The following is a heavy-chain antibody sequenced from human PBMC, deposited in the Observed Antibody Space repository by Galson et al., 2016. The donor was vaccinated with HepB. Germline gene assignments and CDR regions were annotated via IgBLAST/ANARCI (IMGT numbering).Heavy chain of an antibody. CDR3: ARDGWAVTGTPFFDY. V-gene: IGHV3-48*01. CDR1: GFTFSGSH. CDR2: ISSGSSTI. J-gene: IGHJ4*02. D-gene: IGHD6-13*01. Sequence: SLRLSCAASGFTFSGSHMHWVRQPPGKGLEWVSYISSGSSTIYYADSVKGRFTISRDNAKNSLFLQMNSLRAEDTAVYYCARDGWAVTGTPFFDYWGQGTLVTVSS.